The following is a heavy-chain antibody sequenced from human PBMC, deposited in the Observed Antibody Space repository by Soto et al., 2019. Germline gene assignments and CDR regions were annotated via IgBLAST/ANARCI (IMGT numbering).Heavy chain of an antibody. D-gene: IGHD3-10*01. CDR2: IIPVLGTT. Sequence: QVQLVQSGAELKKPGSSVKVSCKASGDTFSGYPINLMRQAPGEGLEWMGRIIPVLGTTNDAQRFEGRVTFTSDEYTNTAYMELRGLLSEDTAVYYCARDGGFGELKYWGPGTLVTVSS. CDR3: ARDGGFGELKY. J-gene: IGHJ4*02. CDR1: GDTFSGYP. V-gene: IGHV1-69*18.